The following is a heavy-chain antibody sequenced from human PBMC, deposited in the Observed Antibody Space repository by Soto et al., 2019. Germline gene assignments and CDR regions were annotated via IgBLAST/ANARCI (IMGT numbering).Heavy chain of an antibody. D-gene: IGHD2-2*01. J-gene: IGHJ4*02. CDR3: ASCPQNCITTSPCCLFFDY. V-gene: IGHV4-39*01. CDR1: GGSISSSNYY. CDR2: LYYSGST. Sequence: SETLSLTCNVSGGSISSSNYYWGWIRQPPGKGLEWIGSLYYSGSTYYNPSLKSRVTISADTSKNQFSLKLSSVTAADTAVYYCASCPQNCITTSPCCLFFDYWGQGTLVTVSS.